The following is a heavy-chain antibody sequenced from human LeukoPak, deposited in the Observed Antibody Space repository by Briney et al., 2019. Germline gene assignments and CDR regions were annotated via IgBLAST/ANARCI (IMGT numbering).Heavy chain of an antibody. Sequence: SETLSLTCTVSGGSISSSSYYWGWIRQPPGKGLEWIGSIYYSGSTYYNPSLKGRVTISVDTSKNQFSLKLSSVTAVDTAVYYCASTSGSYDYWGQGTLVTVSS. D-gene: IGHD1-26*01. CDR2: IYYSGST. CDR3: ASTSGSYDY. CDR1: GGSISSSSYY. J-gene: IGHJ4*02. V-gene: IGHV4-39*01.